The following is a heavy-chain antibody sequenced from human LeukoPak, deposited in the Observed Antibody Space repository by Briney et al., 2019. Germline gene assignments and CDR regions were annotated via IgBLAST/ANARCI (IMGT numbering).Heavy chain of an antibody. J-gene: IGHJ4*02. V-gene: IGHV3-23*01. CDR3: ARPRLLWFGESLFD. CDR1: GFTFSSYA. CDR2: ISGSGGST. D-gene: IGHD3-10*01. Sequence: PGGSLRLSCAASGFTFSSYAMSWVRQAPGKGLKWVSSISGSGGSTYYADSVKGRFTISRDNSKNTLYLQMNSLRAEGTAVYYCARPRLLWFGESLFDWGQGTLVTVSS.